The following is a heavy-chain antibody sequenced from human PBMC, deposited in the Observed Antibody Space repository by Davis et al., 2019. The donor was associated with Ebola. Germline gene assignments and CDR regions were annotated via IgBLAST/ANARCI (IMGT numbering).Heavy chain of an antibody. J-gene: IGHJ4*02. Sequence: PSETLSLTCTVSGGSISSYYWSWIRQPPGKGLEWIGNVYYTGSTRYNPSLKSRLTISVDTSENQFSLKLSSMSAADTAMYYCARGIHSSGYYSDVWGQGTLVTVSS. D-gene: IGHD3-22*01. CDR2: VYYTGST. V-gene: IGHV4-59*01. CDR1: GGSISSYY. CDR3: ARGIHSSGYYSDV.